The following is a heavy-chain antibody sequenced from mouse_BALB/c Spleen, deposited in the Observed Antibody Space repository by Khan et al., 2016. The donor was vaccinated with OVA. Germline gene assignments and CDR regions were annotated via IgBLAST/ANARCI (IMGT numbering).Heavy chain of an antibody. V-gene: IGHV5-9-3*01. CDR1: GFTFSSYA. Sequence: EVELVESGGGLVKPGGSLKLSCAASGFTFSSYAMSWVRQTPEKRLEWVATISSGGSYTYYPDSVKGRFTISRDNAKNTLYLQMSSLTSADTAMYYCARHSNDVKYFDYWGQGTTLTVSS. CDR2: ISSGGSYT. D-gene: IGHD2-12*01. J-gene: IGHJ2*01. CDR3: ARHSNDVKYFDY.